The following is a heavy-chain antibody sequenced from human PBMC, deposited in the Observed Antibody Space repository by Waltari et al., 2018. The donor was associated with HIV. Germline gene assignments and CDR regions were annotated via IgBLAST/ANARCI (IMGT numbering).Heavy chain of an antibody. D-gene: IGHD6-19*01. CDR3: AGGTGWLVTS. CDR1: GFTFSSYW. CDR2: IKQDGREK. V-gene: IGHV3-7*01. J-gene: IGHJ5*02. Sequence: EVQLVESGGGLVQPGGSLRLSCAASGFTFSSYWMNWIRQAPGKGVEWVANIKQDGREKLYVDSVKGRFTISRDNAQSSLYLQMNSLRAEDTAVYYCAGGTGWLVTSWGQGTLVTVSS.